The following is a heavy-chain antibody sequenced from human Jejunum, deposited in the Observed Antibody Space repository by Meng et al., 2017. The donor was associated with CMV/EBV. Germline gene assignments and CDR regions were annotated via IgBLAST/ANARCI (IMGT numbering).Heavy chain of an antibody. V-gene: IGHV3-30-3*01. CDR3: ARVMVPASISPFLDY. CDR2: ISYDGSKK. CDR1: EFTFSSYA. Sequence: EFTFSSYAMHWVRQAPGKALEWVSLISYDGSKKYYADAVKGRFTVSRENSKNTLYLQMNSLKGEDSAAYYCARVMVPASISPFLDYWGQGALVTVSS. J-gene: IGHJ4*02. D-gene: IGHD2-2*01.